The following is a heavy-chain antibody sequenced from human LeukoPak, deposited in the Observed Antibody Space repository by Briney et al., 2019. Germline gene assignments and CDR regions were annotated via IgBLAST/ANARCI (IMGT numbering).Heavy chain of an antibody. Sequence: KSSETLSLTCTVSGGSISGYYWSWIRQPPGKGLEWIGEINHSGSTNYNPSLKSRVTISVDTSKNQFSLKLSSVTAADTAVYYCASAYDSSGYYGGDYWGQGTLVTVSS. V-gene: IGHV4-34*01. CDR2: INHSGST. D-gene: IGHD3-22*01. CDR3: ASAYDSSGYYGGDY. CDR1: GGSISGYY. J-gene: IGHJ4*02.